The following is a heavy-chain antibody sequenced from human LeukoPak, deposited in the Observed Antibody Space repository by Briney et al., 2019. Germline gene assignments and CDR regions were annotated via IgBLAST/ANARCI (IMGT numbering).Heavy chain of an antibody. Sequence: GGSLRLSCAASGFTFSRYRMSWVRQAPGKGLEWVADINQAGSEKFYVDSVKGRFTISRDNAKISLYLQMNSLRAEDTAVYYCARVTPGGVGSFDYWGQGTLVTVSS. J-gene: IGHJ4*02. CDR3: ARVTPGGVGSFDY. CDR2: INQAGSEK. CDR1: GFTFSRYR. V-gene: IGHV3-7*01. D-gene: IGHD3-10*01.